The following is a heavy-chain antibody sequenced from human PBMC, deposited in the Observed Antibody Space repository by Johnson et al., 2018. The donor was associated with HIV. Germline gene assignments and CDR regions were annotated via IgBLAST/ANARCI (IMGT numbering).Heavy chain of an antibody. CDR3: ARERRGYSSSGDVFDI. J-gene: IGHJ3*02. CDR2: IKSKTDGGTT. V-gene: IGHV3-15*05. Sequence: EVQLVESGGGVVQPGRPLRLSCAASVFTFSRYPMHWVRQAPGKGLEWVGRIKSKTDGGTTDYAAPVKGRFTISRDNAKNTLYLQMSSLRAEDTAVYYCARERRGYSSSGDVFDIWGQGTMVTVSS. CDR1: VFTFSRYP. D-gene: IGHD6-13*01.